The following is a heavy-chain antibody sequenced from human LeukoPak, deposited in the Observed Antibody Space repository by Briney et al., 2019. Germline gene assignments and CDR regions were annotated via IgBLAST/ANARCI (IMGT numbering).Heavy chain of an antibody. Sequence: GRSPRLSCAASGFSLSGFWMSWVRQGPGKGLEWVANIRQDGDEKYYVDSVKGRFTISRDNAKNSLFLQMNSLRTEDTAVYYCARDSTYTSAWGTPDYWGQGTLVTVFS. V-gene: IGHV3-7*01. CDR1: GFSLSGFW. CDR2: IRQDGDEK. D-gene: IGHD6-19*01. CDR3: ARDSTYTSAWGTPDY. J-gene: IGHJ4*02.